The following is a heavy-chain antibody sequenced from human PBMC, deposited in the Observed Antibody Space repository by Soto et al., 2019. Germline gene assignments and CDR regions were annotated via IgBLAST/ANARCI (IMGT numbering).Heavy chain of an antibody. CDR3: ARNGNSPLDY. D-gene: IGHD1-7*01. CDR2: IYYSGST. J-gene: IGHJ4*02. V-gene: IGHV4-39*07. Sequence: SETLSLTCTVSGGSISSSSYYWGWIRQPPGKGLEWIGYIYYSGSTYYNPSLKSRVTISVDTSKNQFSLKLSSVTAADTAVYYCARNGNSPLDYWGQGTLVTVS. CDR1: GGSISSSSYY.